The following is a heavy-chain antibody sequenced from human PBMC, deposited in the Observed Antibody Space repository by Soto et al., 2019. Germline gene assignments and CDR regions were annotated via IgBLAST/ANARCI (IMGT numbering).Heavy chain of an antibody. CDR2: IQSGGPT. V-gene: IGHV3-66*01. J-gene: IGHJ6*03. Sequence: GGSLRLSCAASGFTVSSKYMSWVRQAPGKGLEWVSLIQSGGPTYYADSVKGRFTISRDTSKNTLHLQMDSLRAEDMAVYYCARDPSPRVGFGYYMDVWGKGTTVTVSS. CDR3: ARDPSPRVGFGYYMDV. CDR1: GFTVSSKY. D-gene: IGHD3-10*01.